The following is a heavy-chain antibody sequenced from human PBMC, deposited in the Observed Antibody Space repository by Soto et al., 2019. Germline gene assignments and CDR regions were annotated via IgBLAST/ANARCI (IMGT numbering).Heavy chain of an antibody. CDR1: GFTFGSDG. D-gene: IGHD3-3*01. CDR2: ISSSSSYI. V-gene: IGHV3-21*01. Sequence: PGGFRRLSCAACGFTFGSDGSNWVRQSPGKGLEWVSSISSSSSYIYYADSVKGRFTISRDNAKNSLYLQMNSLRAEDTTVYYCARDEGSYDFWSGYPLVGYWGQGTLVTVSS. J-gene: IGHJ4*02. CDR3: ARDEGSYDFWSGYPLVGY.